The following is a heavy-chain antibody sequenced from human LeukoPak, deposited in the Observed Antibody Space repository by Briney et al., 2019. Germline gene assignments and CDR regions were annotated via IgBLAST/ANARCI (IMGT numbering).Heavy chain of an antibody. CDR3: TRGDYYDGGGRNWFDP. CDR1: GGSMNTHY. Sequence: SETLSLTCTVSGGSMNTHYWSFIRQPAGKGLEWIGRIHISWTTYYNPSLKSRLTMSVDTSKNQFSMRLTSVTAADTAVYYCTRGDYYDGGGRNWFDPWGQGTLVTVSS. CDR2: IHISWTT. J-gene: IGHJ5*02. V-gene: IGHV4-4*07. D-gene: IGHD3-16*01.